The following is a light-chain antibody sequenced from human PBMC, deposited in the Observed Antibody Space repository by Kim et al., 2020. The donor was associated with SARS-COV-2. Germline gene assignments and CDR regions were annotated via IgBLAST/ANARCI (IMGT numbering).Light chain of an antibody. V-gene: IGLV1-44*01. CDR1: TSNIGVNT. CDR3: ATWDDSLHGLV. Sequence: ELTQPPSESGTPGQRVTISCSGSTSNIGVNTVNWYQQLPGTAPKLLMYSNDQRPSGVPDRFSGSKSGTSASLGISGLQSEDEADYYCATWDDSLHGLVFGGGTQLTVL. CDR2: SND. J-gene: IGLJ3*02.